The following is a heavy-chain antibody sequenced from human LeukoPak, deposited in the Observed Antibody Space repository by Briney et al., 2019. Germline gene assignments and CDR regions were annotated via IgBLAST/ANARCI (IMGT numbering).Heavy chain of an antibody. D-gene: IGHD3-22*01. J-gene: IGHJ4*02. V-gene: IGHV3-23*01. Sequence: GGSLRLSCAASGFTFSSYAMGWVRQAPGKGLEWVSGIVGSGGSTYYADSVKGRFTISRDNSKNTLYLQMNSLRGEDTALYYCAKDLPQSNYYDSSGTLNYWGQGTLVTVSS. CDR3: AKDLPQSNYYDSSGTLNY. CDR1: GFTFSSYA. CDR2: IVGSGGST.